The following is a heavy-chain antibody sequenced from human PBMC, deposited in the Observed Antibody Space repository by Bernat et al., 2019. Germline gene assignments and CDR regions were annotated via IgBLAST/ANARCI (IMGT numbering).Heavy chain of an antibody. Sequence: EVQLVESGGGLVKPGGSLRLSCAASGFTFSSYSMNWVRQAPGKGLEWVSSISSSSSYIYYADSVKGRFTISRDNAKNSLYLQMNSLRAEDTAVYYCARKREGYSGYEFDYWGQGTLVTVSS. CDR3: ARKREGYSGYEFDY. D-gene: IGHD5-12*01. CDR2: ISSSSSYI. J-gene: IGHJ4*02. V-gene: IGHV3-21*01. CDR1: GFTFSSYS.